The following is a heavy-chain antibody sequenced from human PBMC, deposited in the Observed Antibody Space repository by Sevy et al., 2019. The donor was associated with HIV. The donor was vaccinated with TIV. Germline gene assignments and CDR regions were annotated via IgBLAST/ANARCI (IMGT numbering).Heavy chain of an antibody. CDR3: ALERLSSDVAEYFQN. D-gene: IGHD1-1*01. J-gene: IGHJ1*01. Sequence: GGSLRLSCAASGFTFSRYSMHWVRQAPGKGLEWVATISFDACNKHYADSLKGRFTISRDNFQNSLFLQMNSLRPEDTAVYYCALERLSSDVAEYFQNWGQGTLVTVSS. CDR1: GFTFSRYS. V-gene: IGHV3-30*04. CDR2: ISFDACNK.